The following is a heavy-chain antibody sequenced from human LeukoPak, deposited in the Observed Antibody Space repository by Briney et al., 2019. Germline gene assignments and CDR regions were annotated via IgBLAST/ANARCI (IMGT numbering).Heavy chain of an antibody. CDR3: ARVSSSSWFDP. D-gene: IGHD6-6*01. V-gene: IGHV3-48*03. J-gene: IGHJ5*02. CDR2: ISSSGSTI. Sequence: GGSLRLSRAASGFTFSSYEMNWVRQAPGKGLEWVSYISSSGSTIYYADSVKGRFTISRDNAENSLYLQMNSLRAEDTAVYYCARVSSSSWFDPWGQGTLVTVSS. CDR1: GFTFSSYE.